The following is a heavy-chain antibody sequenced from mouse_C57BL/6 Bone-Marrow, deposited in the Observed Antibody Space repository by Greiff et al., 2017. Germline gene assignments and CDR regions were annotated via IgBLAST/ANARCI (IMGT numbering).Heavy chain of an antibody. Sequence: SGPVLVKPGASVKMSCKPSGYTFTDSYMNWVKQSHGKSLEWIGVINPYNGGTSYNQKFKGKATLTVDKSSSTAYMELNSLTSEDSAVYYCARIYGYFDVWGTGTTVTVSS. CDR3: ARIYGYFDV. CDR2: INPYNGGT. V-gene: IGHV1-19*01. CDR1: GYTFTDSY. J-gene: IGHJ1*03.